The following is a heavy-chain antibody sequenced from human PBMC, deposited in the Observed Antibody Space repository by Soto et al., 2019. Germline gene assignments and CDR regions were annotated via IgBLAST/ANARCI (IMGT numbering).Heavy chain of an antibody. CDR2: ISSSSSYI. J-gene: IGHJ5*02. D-gene: IGHD2-21*02. Sequence: EVQLVESGGGQVKPGGSLRLSCAASGFTFSSYSMNWVRQAPGKGLEWVSSISSSSSYIYYADSVKGRFTISRDNAKNSLYLQMNSLRAEDTAVYYCARVKGPYGGNSWFDPWGQGTLVTVSS. CDR3: ARVKGPYGGNSWFDP. CDR1: GFTFSSYS. V-gene: IGHV3-21*01.